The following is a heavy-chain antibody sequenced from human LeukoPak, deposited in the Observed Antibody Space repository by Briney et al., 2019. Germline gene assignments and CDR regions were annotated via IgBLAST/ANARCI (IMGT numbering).Heavy chain of an antibody. J-gene: IGHJ4*02. V-gene: IGHV1-24*01. CDR2: FDPEEGKI. D-gene: IGHD6-13*01. CDR3: ARDQGIGAAGYDF. CDR1: GYRLTDAF. Sequence: GASLKVSCKVSGYRLTDAFIQWVRQAPGEGLQWMGGFDPEEGKILYARKFQGRVTTAEDTSTDIAYMELHSLTSEDADVYYCARDQGIGAAGYDFWGQGTLVTVSS.